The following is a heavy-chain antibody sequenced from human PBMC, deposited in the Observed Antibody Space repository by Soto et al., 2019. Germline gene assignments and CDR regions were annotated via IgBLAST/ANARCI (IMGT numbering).Heavy chain of an antibody. D-gene: IGHD5-18*01. V-gene: IGHV1-69*13. J-gene: IGHJ6*02. CDR2: IIPIFGTA. CDR1: GGSFTYT. Sequence: SVKVSCKASGGSFTYTLSRVRQAPGQGLEWMGGIIPIFGTANYAQKFQGRVTITADESTKTAYMELSTLRSEGTAVYYCARLHSHGTYGMDVWGQGTTVTVSS. CDR3: ARLHSHGTYGMDV.